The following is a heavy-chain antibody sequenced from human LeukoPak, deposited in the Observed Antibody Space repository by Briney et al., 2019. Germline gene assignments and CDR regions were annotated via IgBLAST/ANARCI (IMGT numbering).Heavy chain of an antibody. Sequence: GSSVKVSCQASGGTFSSYAISWVRQAPGQGLAWMGGIIPIFGTANYAQKFQGRVTITADESTSTAYMELSSLRSEDTAVYYCARGGYSGYVRYFDLWGRGTLVTVSS. CDR2: IIPIFGTA. V-gene: IGHV1-69*01. CDR3: ARGGYSGYVRYFDL. D-gene: IGHD5-12*01. J-gene: IGHJ2*01. CDR1: GGTFSSYA.